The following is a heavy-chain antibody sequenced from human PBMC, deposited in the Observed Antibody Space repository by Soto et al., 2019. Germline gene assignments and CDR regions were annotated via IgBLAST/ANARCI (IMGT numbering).Heavy chain of an antibody. J-gene: IGHJ6*01. CDR3: ARELDGIDV. CDR2: ITSSGSYT. V-gene: IGHV3-11*05. Sequence: QVQLVESGGGLVKPGGSLRLSWAASGLHFSDYYMSWIRQAPGKGLEWVSYITSSGSYTKYAHPVQGRFTISRDNAKNSLYLQMNSLRAEDTAVYYCARELDGIDVWGQGTTVTVPS. CDR1: GLHFSDYY.